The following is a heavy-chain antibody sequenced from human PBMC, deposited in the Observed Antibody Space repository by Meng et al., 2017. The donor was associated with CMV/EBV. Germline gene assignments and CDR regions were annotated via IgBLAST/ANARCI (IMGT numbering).Heavy chain of an antibody. J-gene: IGHJ4*02. D-gene: IGHD1-26*01. CDR2: IYYSGST. CDR3: ASIVGAQDY. Sequence: QHLLQEPGPELWKPSETLSLTCTVSGGSISSSSYYWGWIRQPPGKVLEWIGSIYYSGSTYYNPSLKSRVTISVDTSKNQFSLKLSSVTAADTAVYYCASIVGAQDYWGQGTLVTVSS. V-gene: IGHV4-39*07. CDR1: GGSISSSSYY.